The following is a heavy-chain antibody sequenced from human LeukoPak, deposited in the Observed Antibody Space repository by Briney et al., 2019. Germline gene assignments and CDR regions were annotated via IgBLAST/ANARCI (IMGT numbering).Heavy chain of an antibody. CDR3: ATLLYSSGWYYFDY. D-gene: IGHD6-19*01. CDR2: FDPEDGET. V-gene: IGHV1-24*01. Sequence: ASVKASCKVSGYTLTELSMHWVRQAPGKGLEWMGGFDPEDGETIYAQKFQGRVTMTEDTSTDTAYMELSSLRSEDTAVYYCATLLYSSGWYYFDYWGQGTLVTVSS. J-gene: IGHJ4*02. CDR1: GYTLTELS.